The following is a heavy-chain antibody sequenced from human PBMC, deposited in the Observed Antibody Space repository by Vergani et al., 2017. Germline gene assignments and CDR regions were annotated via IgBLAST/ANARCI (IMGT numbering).Heavy chain of an antibody. Sequence: QVQLVQSGAEVKKPGASVKVSCKASGYTFTSYGISWVRQAPGQGLEWMGWISAYNGNPNYAQKLQGRVTMRTDTSPRTAYRGLRSLRSDDTAVYYCARDPARVSSSYQQNWFDPWGQGTLVTVSS. D-gene: IGHD6-6*01. J-gene: IGHJ5*02. CDR2: ISAYNGNP. CDR1: GYTFTSYG. V-gene: IGHV1-18*01. CDR3: ARDPARVSSSYQQNWFDP.